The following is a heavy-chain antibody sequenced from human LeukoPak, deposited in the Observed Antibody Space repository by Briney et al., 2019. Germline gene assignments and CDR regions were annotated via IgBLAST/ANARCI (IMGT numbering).Heavy chain of an antibody. CDR3: AREAYYDFWSGYFFDY. Sequence: EPSQTLSLTCTVSGGSISSGDYYWSWIRQPPGKGLEWIGYIYYSGSTYYNPSLKSRVTISVDTSKNQFSLKLSSVTAADTAVYYCAREAYYDFWSGYFFDYWGQGTLVTVSS. CDR2: IYYSGST. J-gene: IGHJ4*02. CDR1: GGSISSGDYY. V-gene: IGHV4-30-4*08. D-gene: IGHD3-3*01.